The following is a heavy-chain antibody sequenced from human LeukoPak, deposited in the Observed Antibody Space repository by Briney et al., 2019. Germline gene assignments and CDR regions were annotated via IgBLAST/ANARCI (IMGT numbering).Heavy chain of an antibody. Sequence: GGSLRLSCAASGFTVIINYMSWVRQAPGKGLEWVSVIYSVGSTYYADSVKGRFTISRDNSKNTLYLQMNSLRAEDTAVYYCAPPLLWFGELSTDYWGQGTLVTVSS. CDR1: GFTVIINY. CDR3: APPLLWFGELSTDY. CDR2: IYSVGST. D-gene: IGHD3-10*01. V-gene: IGHV3-66*01. J-gene: IGHJ4*02.